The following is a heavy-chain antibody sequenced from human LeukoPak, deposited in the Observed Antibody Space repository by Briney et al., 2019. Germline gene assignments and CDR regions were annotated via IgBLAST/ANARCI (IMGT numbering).Heavy chain of an antibody. J-gene: IGHJ6*03. V-gene: IGHV4-4*07. CDR3: ARGYNWGSPTRNFYYLDV. CDR2: IYTSGST. Sequence: SETLSLTCTVSGGSISSYYWRWIRQPAGKGLEWIGRIYTSGSTNYNPSLKSRVTMSVDTSKNQCSLKLRSVTAADTAVYYCARGYNWGSPTRNFYYLDVWGKGTTVTVSS. CDR1: GGSISSYY. D-gene: IGHD7-27*01.